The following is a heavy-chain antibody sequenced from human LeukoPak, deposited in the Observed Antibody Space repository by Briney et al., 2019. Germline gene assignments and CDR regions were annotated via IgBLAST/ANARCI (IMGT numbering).Heavy chain of an antibody. V-gene: IGHV4-34*01. J-gene: IGHJ6*02. Sequence: PSETLSLTCAVYGGSFSGYYWSWIRQPPGKGLEWIGEINHSGSTNYNPSLKSRVTISVDTSKNQFSLKLSSVTAADTAVYYCARATIFGVVDHYYGMDVWGQGTTVTVSS. CDR3: ARATIFGVVDHYYGMDV. CDR1: GGSFSGYY. D-gene: IGHD3-3*01. CDR2: INHSGST.